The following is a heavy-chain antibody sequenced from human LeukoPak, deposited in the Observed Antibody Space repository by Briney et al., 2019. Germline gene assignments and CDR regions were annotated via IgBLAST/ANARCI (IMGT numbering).Heavy chain of an antibody. CDR2: IYSGGSI. V-gene: IGHV3-66*01. Sequence: GGSLRLSCAASGFTVSSNYMSWVRQAPGKGLEWVSVIYSGGSIYYADSVKGRFTISRDNSKNTLYLQMNSLRAEDTAVYYCVGSSGWWGFDYWGQGTLVTVSS. CDR1: GFTVSSNY. D-gene: IGHD6-19*01. J-gene: IGHJ4*02. CDR3: VGSSGWWGFDY.